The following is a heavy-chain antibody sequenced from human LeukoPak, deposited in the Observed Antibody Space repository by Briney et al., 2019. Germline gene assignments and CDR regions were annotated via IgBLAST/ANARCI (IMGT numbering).Heavy chain of an antibody. J-gene: IGHJ4*02. V-gene: IGHV4-34*01. D-gene: IGHD2-21*01. CDR2: INHSGST. CDR3: ARGTILWGGSYFDY. CDR1: GGSFSGYY. Sequence: PSETLSLTCAVYGGSFSGYYWSWIRQPPGKELEWIGEINHSGSTNYNPSLKSRVTISVDTSKNQFSLKLSSVTAADAAVYYCARGTILWGGSYFDYWGQGTLVTVSS.